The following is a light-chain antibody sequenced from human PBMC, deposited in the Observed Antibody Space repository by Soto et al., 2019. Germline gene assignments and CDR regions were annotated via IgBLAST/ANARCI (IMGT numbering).Light chain of an antibody. CDR2: EVS. CDR1: SSDVGGYTY. Sequence: QSVLTQPASVSGSPGQSITISCTGTSSDVGGYTYVSWYQQHPGKAPKLMIYEVSERPSGVSDRFSGSKSGNTASLTISGLQAEDEADYYCSSYTRTDTVVFGGGTKL. V-gene: IGLV2-14*01. J-gene: IGLJ2*01. CDR3: SSYTRTDTVV.